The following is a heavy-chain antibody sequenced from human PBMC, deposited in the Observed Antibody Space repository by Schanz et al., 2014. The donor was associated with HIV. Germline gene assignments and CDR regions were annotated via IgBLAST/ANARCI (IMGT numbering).Heavy chain of an antibody. J-gene: IGHJ6*02. Sequence: VRLVESGGGLVQPGRSLRLSCVASRFTFNTYAMAWVRQAPGKGLEWVTVISNDGSNKYYTDSVKGRFTISRDNSKNTVYLQMNSLRPEDTAVYYCARMEQLIIGYYYGMDVWGQGTTVTVSS. CDR3: ARMEQLIIGYYYGMDV. V-gene: IGHV3-30-3*01. D-gene: IGHD3-16*01. CDR2: ISNDGSNK. CDR1: RFTFNTYA.